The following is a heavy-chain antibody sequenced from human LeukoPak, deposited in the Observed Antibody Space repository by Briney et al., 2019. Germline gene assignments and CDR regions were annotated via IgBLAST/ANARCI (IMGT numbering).Heavy chain of an antibody. D-gene: IGHD3-3*01. V-gene: IGHV4-30-2*01. CDR2: IYHSGST. J-gene: IGHJ3*02. CDR1: GGSISSGGYS. Sequence: SSETLSLTCAASGGSISSGGYSWSWIRQPPGKGLEWIGYIYHSGSTYYNPPLKSRVTISVDRSKNQFSLKLSSVTAADTAVYYCARSITIFGVPSREAFDIWGQGTMVTVSS. CDR3: ARSITIFGVPSREAFDI.